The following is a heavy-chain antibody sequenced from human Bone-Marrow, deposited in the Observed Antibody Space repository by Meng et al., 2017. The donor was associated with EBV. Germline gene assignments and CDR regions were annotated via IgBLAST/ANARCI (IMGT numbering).Heavy chain of an antibody. D-gene: IGHD2-15*01. CDR1: GEDCTSYD. CDR2: NKPNRCNP. Sequence: RVMGWGAWMKPGGSLTGSCKASGEDCTSYDIHWVRPGTGQGRRWRGWNKPNRCNPSYAQKFQGRVTMTRKTSIRTADMGLSSLRSEDTGVIYCARVLCGSRYSIDYWGQGTLVTVSS. CDR3: ARVLCGSRYSIDY. J-gene: IGHJ4*02. V-gene: IGHV1-8*01.